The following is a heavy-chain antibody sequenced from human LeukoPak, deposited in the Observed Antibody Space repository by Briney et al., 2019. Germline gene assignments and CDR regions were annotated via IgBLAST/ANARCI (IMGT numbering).Heavy chain of an antibody. J-gene: IGHJ3*02. Sequence: SDTLSLTCTISDDSTRSYYWSWIRQSPGKGLGWIEYIYYSGSTNYNPSLKSRVTISVDTSKNQFSLQLSSVTAADTAVYYCARGYCRGTSCNRYTFDMWGQGTMVTVSS. V-gene: IGHV4-59*07. CDR2: IYYSGST. D-gene: IGHD2-2*01. CDR3: ARGYCRGTSCNRYTFDM. CDR1: DDSTRSYY.